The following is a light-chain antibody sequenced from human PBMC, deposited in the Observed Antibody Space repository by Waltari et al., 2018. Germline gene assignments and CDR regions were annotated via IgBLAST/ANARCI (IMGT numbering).Light chain of an antibody. CDR2: AAS. Sequence: DIQLTQSPSFLSASVGNRVTITCRASQGISSSLAWYHQKPGKAPKLLIYAASTLQSGVPSRFSGSGSGTEFTLTISSLQPEDFATYYCQQLKSYPRTFGQGTKLEIK. CDR1: QGISSS. V-gene: IGKV1-9*01. J-gene: IGKJ2*02. CDR3: QQLKSYPRT.